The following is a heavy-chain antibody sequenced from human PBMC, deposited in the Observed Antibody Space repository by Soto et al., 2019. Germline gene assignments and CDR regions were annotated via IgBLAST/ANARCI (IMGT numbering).Heavy chain of an antibody. J-gene: IGHJ4*02. CDR2: IYYSGST. CDR1: GGSISSYY. CDR3: ARHGGSGSYYNKKSYFDY. D-gene: IGHD3-10*01. V-gene: IGHV4-59*08. Sequence: QVQLQESGPGLVKPSETLSLTCTVSGGSISSYYWSWIRQPPGKGLEWIGYIYYSGSTNYNPSLKSRVTISVDTSKNQFSLKLNSVTAADTAVYYCARHGGSGSYYNKKSYFDYWGQGTLVTVSS.